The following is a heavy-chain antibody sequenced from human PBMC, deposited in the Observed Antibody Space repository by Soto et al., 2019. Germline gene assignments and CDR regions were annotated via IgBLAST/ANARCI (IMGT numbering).Heavy chain of an antibody. CDR1: GGSISSGGYY. J-gene: IGHJ4*02. CDR3: ARAKITMISEKYYFDY. CDR2: IYYSGST. D-gene: IGHD3-22*01. Sequence: QVQLQESGPGLMKPSQTLSLTCTVSGGSISSGGYYWSWIRQHPGKGLEWIGYIYYSGSTYYNPSLKSRVTISVDTSKNQFSLKLSSVTAADTAVYYCARAKITMISEKYYFDYWGQGTLVTVSS. V-gene: IGHV4-31*03.